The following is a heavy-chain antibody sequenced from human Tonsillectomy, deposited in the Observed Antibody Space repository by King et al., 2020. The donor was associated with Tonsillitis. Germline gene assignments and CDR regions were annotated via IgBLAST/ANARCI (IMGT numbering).Heavy chain of an antibody. CDR2: MNKDGSIK. CDR1: GFTFGTYW. Sequence: VQLVESGGGLVQPGGSLRLSCAASGFTFGTYWRTWVRQAPGKGLEWVANMNKDGSIKYHVDSVKGRFTISRDNAKNLLYLQMNSLRAEDTALYYCARGDNNSGDYWGQGTLVTVSS. V-gene: IGHV3-7*03. D-gene: IGHD1-1*01. J-gene: IGHJ4*02. CDR3: ARGDNNSGDY.